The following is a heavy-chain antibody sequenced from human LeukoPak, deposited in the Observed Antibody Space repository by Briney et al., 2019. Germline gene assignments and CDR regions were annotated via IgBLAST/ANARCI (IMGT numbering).Heavy chain of an antibody. Sequence: PSETLSLTCTVAGGSISSTSYFWGWIRQPPGPGLEWIGSIYNRGSTYYNPSLKSRVTMSVDTSKNQFSLKLSSVTAADTAVYHCASRSGVRGVIGGFDSWGQGTVVTVSS. D-gene: IGHD3-10*01. CDR3: ASRSGVRGVIGGFDS. CDR1: GGSISSTSYF. J-gene: IGHJ5*01. CDR2: IYNRGST. V-gene: IGHV4-39*07.